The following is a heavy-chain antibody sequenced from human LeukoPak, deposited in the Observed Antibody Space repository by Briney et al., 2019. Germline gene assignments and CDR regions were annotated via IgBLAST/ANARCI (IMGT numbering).Heavy chain of an antibody. D-gene: IGHD6-19*01. CDR2: FSVSDATT. Sequence: GGSLRLSCAASGFTFSSYWMSWVRQAPGKGLEWVSGFSVSDATTYYADSVKGRFTITRDNSKNTLYLQMNSLRAEDTAVYYCARDRGGVIAVADTLDYWGQGTLVTVSS. V-gene: IGHV3-23*01. CDR1: GFTFSSYW. J-gene: IGHJ4*02. CDR3: ARDRGGVIAVADTLDY.